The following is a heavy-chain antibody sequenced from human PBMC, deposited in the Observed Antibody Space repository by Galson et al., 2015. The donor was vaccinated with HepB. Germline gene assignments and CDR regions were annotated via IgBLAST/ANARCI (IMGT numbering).Heavy chain of an antibody. CDR3: AHSRGYDIWSGYYYYYYHMDV. CDR1: GFSLNTSGVG. Sequence: PALVKPTQTLTLTCIFSGFSLNTSGVGVNWIRQPPGKALEWLAVIYWDDDKRYRTSLKSRLTITKDTSKNQVVLTMTNMDPVDTATYYCAHSRGYDIWSGYYYYYYHMDVWGKGTTVTVSS. J-gene: IGHJ6*03. V-gene: IGHV2-5*02. CDR2: IYWDDDK. D-gene: IGHD3-3*01.